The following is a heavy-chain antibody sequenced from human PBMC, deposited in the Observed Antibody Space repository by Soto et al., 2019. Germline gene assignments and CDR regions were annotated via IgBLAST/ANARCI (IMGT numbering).Heavy chain of an antibody. CDR3: GGGFAILPFGFCLDY. V-gene: IGHV4-39*01. Sequence: SETLSLTCTASGGSMSSSSYYWGWIRQPTGKGLEWIANMYFSGFYSGSTSYNPSLKSRVTISVDTSKNQFTLQVSSVTASDTAVYFCGGGFAILPFGFCLDYWQQANLVTVSS. CDR2: MYFSGFYSGST. J-gene: IGHJ4*02. CDR1: GGSMSSSSYY. D-gene: IGHD3-9*01.